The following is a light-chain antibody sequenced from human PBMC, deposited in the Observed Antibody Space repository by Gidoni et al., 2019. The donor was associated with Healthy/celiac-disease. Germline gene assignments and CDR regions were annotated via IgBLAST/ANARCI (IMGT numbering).Light chain of an antibody. CDR2: EDS. Sequence: SYELTQPPSVSVSPGQTARVTCSGDALPKKYGYWSQQKSGQAPVLVIYEDSKRPSGIPERFSGSSSGTLATLTVSGAQVEDEADYYCYSTDSSGNHWVFGGGTKLTVL. V-gene: IGLV3-10*01. CDR3: YSTDSSGNHWV. J-gene: IGLJ3*02. CDR1: ALPKKY.